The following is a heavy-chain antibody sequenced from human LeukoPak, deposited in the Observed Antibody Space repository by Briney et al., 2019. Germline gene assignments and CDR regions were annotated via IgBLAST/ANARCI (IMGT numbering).Heavy chain of an antibody. CDR3: AREQGGYSYGGAFDI. J-gene: IGHJ3*02. V-gene: IGHV3-21*04. CDR1: GFTFSSYS. Sequence: GGSLRLSCAASGFTFSSYSMNWVRQAPGKGLEWVSSISSTSTYTYYADSVKGRFTISRDNAKNSLYLQMNSLRAEDTALYYCAREQGGYSYGGAFDIWGQGTMVTVSS. CDR2: ISSTSTYT. D-gene: IGHD5-18*01.